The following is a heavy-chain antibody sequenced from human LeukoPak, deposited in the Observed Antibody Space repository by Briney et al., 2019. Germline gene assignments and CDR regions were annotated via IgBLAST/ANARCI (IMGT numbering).Heavy chain of an antibody. Sequence: SQTLSLTCAISGDSVSSNSAAWNWIRQSPSRGLEWLGRKYYRSKWYNDYAVSVKSRITINPDTSKNQFSLQLNSVTPEDTAVYYCARDRYDYVWGSYRLNWFDPWGQGTLVTVSS. D-gene: IGHD3-16*02. CDR1: GDSVSSNSAA. J-gene: IGHJ5*02. V-gene: IGHV6-1*01. CDR2: KYYRSKWYN. CDR3: ARDRYDYVWGSYRLNWFDP.